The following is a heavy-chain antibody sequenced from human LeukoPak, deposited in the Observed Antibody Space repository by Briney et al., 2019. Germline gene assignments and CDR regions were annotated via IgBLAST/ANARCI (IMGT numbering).Heavy chain of an antibody. CDR3: ARQERNGGSNWVVGY. V-gene: IGHV1-46*01. D-gene: IGHD2-15*01. CDR2: INPSGGST. Sequence: GASVKVSCKASGYTFTSYYMHWVRQAPGQGLEWMGIINPSGGSTSYAQKFQGRVTMTRDTSTSTVYMELSSLRSEDTAVYYCARQERNGGSNWVVGYWGQGTLVTVSS. CDR1: GYTFTSYY. J-gene: IGHJ4*02.